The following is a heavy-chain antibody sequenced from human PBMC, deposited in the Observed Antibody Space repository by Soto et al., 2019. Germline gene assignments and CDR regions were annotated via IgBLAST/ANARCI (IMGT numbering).Heavy chain of an antibody. V-gene: IGHV1-69*01. CDR1: GGTFGSYA. D-gene: IGHD2-2*01. J-gene: IGHJ6*04. CDR2: IIPIPGTA. Sequence: HVQLVQSGAEVKKPGSSVKVSCKASGGTFGSYAISWVQQAPGQGLEWMGGIIPIPGTAHYAQRFQGRATIAADESTRTAFVELSSLRSEDTAVYYCARSQGSSTSLEIYYYYYYGMEVWGKGTTVTVSS. CDR3: ARSQGSSTSLEIYYYYYYGMEV.